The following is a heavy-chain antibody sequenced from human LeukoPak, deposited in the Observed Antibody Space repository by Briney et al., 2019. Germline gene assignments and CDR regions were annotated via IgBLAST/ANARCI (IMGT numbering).Heavy chain of an antibody. CDR3: AKDQYDILTGTTYYFDY. D-gene: IGHD3-9*01. V-gene: IGHV3-33*06. CDR1: GFTFSSFG. Sequence: PGGSLRLSCAASGFTFSSFGMHWVRQAPGKGLEWVAVIWFDGTNKYYAGSVKGRFTISRDNSKKTLYLQMNSLRAEDMAVYYCAKDQYDILTGTTYYFDYWGQGTLVTVSS. CDR2: IWFDGTNK. J-gene: IGHJ4*02.